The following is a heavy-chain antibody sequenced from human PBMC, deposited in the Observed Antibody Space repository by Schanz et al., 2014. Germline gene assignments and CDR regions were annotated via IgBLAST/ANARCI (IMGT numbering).Heavy chain of an antibody. Sequence: QVQLQASGPGLVKPSETLSLTCTVSGGSISTSSRYWGWIRQSLGKGLEWLGCLYYTGKTPYNPSLKSKSTLSIDTPKTQFPLNLTSVTAADTAVYYCVRHGNYEFWHGPTPQFENWGQGTLVTVS. D-gene: IGHD3-3*01. V-gene: IGHV4-39*01. CDR1: GGSISTSSRY. CDR2: LYYTGKT. J-gene: IGHJ4*02. CDR3: VRHGNYEFWHGPTPQFEN.